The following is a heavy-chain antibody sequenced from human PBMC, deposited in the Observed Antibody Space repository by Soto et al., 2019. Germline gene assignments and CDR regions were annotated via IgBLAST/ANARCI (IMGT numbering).Heavy chain of an antibody. J-gene: IGHJ4*02. Sequence: PGGSLRLSCAASGFTLSSYAMSWVRQAPGKGLEWVSAISGSGGSTYYADSVKGRFTISRDNSKNTLYLQMNSLRAEDTAVYYCANEDDCSGGSCFSPSAFDYWGQGTLVTVSS. CDR1: GFTLSSYA. D-gene: IGHD2-15*01. CDR3: ANEDDCSGGSCFSPSAFDY. V-gene: IGHV3-23*01. CDR2: ISGSGGST.